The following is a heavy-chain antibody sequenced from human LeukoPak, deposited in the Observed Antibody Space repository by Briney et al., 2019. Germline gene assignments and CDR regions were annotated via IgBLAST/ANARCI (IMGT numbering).Heavy chain of an antibody. CDR2: INPNSGGT. CDR1: GCTFTGYY. Sequence: ASVKVSCKASGCTFTGYYMHWVRQAPGQGLEWMGWINPNSGGTNYAQKFQGGVTMTRDTSISTAYMELSRLRSDDTAVYYCARDGGGLLPTYYYGMDVWGQGTTVTVSS. CDR3: ARDGGGLLPTYYYGMDV. V-gene: IGHV1-2*02. J-gene: IGHJ6*02. D-gene: IGHD3-16*01.